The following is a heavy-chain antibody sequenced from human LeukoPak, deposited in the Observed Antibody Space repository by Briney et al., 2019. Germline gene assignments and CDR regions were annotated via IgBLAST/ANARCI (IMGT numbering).Heavy chain of an antibody. Sequence: SETLSLTCTVSGGSISSYYWSWIRQPPGKGLEWIGYIYYSGITNYNPSLKSRVTISVDTSKSQFSLKLSSVTAADTAVYYCARGDNEGDYNWFDPWGQGTLVTVSS. CDR2: IYYSGIT. CDR3: ARGDNEGDYNWFDP. D-gene: IGHD2-21*02. V-gene: IGHV4-59*08. J-gene: IGHJ5*02. CDR1: GGSISSYY.